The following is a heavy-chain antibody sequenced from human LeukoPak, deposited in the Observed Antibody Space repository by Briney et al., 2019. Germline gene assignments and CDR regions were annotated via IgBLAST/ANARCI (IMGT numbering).Heavy chain of an antibody. CDR1: GFTFSSYS. D-gene: IGHD3-3*01. V-gene: IGHV3-48*01. CDR2: ISRSSSTI. CDR3: ARAPGYDFWSGYYVPGGYYFDY. Sequence: GGSLRLSCAASGFTFSSYSMNWVRQAPGKGLEWVSYISRSSSTIYYADSVKGRFTISRDNAKDSLYLQMNSVRAEDTAVYYCARAPGYDFWSGYYVPGGYYFDYWGQGTLVTVSS. J-gene: IGHJ4*02.